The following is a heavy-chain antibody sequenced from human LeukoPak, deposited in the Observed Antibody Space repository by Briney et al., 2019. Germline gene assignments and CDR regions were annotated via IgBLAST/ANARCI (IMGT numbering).Heavy chain of an antibody. D-gene: IGHD3-10*01. CDR2: ISGSGGST. J-gene: IGHJ3*02. CDR3: AKPDVYYGSGSGAFDI. V-gene: IGHV3-23*01. CDR1: GLTFSSYA. Sequence: GGSLRLSCAASGLTFSSYAMSWVRQAPGKGLEWVSAISGSGGSTYYADSVKGRFTISRDNSKNTLYLQMNSLRAEDTAVYYCAKPDVYYGSGSGAFDIWGQGTMVTVSS.